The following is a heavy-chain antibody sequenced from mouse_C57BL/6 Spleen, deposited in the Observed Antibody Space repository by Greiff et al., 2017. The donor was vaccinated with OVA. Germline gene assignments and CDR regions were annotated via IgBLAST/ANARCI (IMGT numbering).Heavy chain of an antibody. CDR3: ANYGSSYHYAMDD. J-gene: IGHJ4*01. CDR2: IYPGDGDT. CDR1: GYAFSSSW. Sequence: VQLQQSGPELVKPGASVKISCKASGYAFSSSWMNWVKQRPGKGLEWIGRIYPGDGDTNYNGQFKGKATLTADKSSSTAYMQLSSLTSEDSAVYFCANYGSSYHYAMDDWGQGTSVTVSS. V-gene: IGHV1-82*01. D-gene: IGHD1-1*01.